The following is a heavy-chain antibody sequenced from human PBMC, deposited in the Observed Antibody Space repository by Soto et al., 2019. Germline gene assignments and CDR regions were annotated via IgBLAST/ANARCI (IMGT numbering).Heavy chain of an antibody. CDR1: GYTFTSFD. V-gene: IGHV1-8*01. D-gene: IGHD7-27*01. CDR3: ARNKWGPGDFDF. J-gene: IGHJ4*01. CDR2: MTPNTGNT. Sequence: QVQLVQSGAEAKKPGASVKVSCKASGYTFTSFDINWVRQATGQGREWLGWMTPNTGNTGYAQKFQGRITMTRDTSTSTDYMELNSLPYEDSAVYYCARNKWGPGDFDFWGHGTLVTVSS.